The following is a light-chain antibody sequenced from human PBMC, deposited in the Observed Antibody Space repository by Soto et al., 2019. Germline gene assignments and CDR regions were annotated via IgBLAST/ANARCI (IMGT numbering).Light chain of an antibody. CDR2: EVS. Sequence: QSVLTQPASVSVSPGQSITISCTGTTSDVGGYNYVYWYQQHPGKAPKLLIYEVSNRPSGVSNRFSGSKSGNTASLTISGLQAEDEAEYYCSSFRSGIRLFGAGTKLTVL. V-gene: IGLV2-14*01. CDR1: TSDVGGYNY. J-gene: IGLJ1*01. CDR3: SSFRSGIRL.